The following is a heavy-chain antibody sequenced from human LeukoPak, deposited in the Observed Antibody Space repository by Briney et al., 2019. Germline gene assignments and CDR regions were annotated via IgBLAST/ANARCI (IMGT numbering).Heavy chain of an antibody. CDR2: INWNSDRI. J-gene: IGHJ3*02. CDR3: ARASYYYDTTGLGAVDI. D-gene: IGHD3-22*01. V-gene: IGHV3-9*01. Sequence: GRSLRLSCVASGFTFNDHAMYWVRQAPGKGLEWVSGINWNSDRIGYAASVKGRFTISRDDAKKSLFLQMNILRTEDTALYYCARASYYYDTTGLGAVDIWGQGTMVTVSS. CDR1: GFTFNDHA.